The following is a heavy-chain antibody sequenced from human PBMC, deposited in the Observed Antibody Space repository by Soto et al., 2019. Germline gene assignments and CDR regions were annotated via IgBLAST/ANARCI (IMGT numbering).Heavy chain of an antibody. Sequence: GGSLRLSCAASGFSFSSYSMNWVRQPPGKGLEWISYISSSTSTTHYADSVKGRFTISRDNAKNSLYLQMNSLRDDDTAVYYCTRVATATPSWGQGTLVTVSS. CDR3: TRVATATPS. J-gene: IGHJ5*02. CDR1: GFSFSSYS. D-gene: IGHD2-21*02. V-gene: IGHV3-48*02. CDR2: ISSSTSTT.